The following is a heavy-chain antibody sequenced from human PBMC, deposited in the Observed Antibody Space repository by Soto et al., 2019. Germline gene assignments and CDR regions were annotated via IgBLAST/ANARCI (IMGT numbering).Heavy chain of an antibody. V-gene: IGHV4-30-4*01. Sequence: PSETLSLTCTVSGGSTSSGDYSWSWVRQSPGKGLEWIGHIYNSGITYYNPSLKSRVVISIDTSRNQFSLRLNSLTAADRAVYFCARGVTVFGLVSRFWFDPWGQGTVVTVS. CDR1: GGSTSSGDYS. J-gene: IGHJ5*02. CDR2: IYNSGIT. D-gene: IGHD3-3*01. CDR3: ARGVTVFGLVSRFWFDP.